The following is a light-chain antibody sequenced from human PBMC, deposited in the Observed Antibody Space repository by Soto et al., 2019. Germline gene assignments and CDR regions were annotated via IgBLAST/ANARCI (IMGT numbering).Light chain of an antibody. J-gene: IGLJ1*01. CDR3: CSYTTSSTRV. CDR2: EVT. Sequence: QSALTQPASVSGSPGQSIAISCTGSSSDVGFYKYVSWYQQHPGKVPKLIIYEVTNRPSGVSNRFSGSKSGNTASLIISGLQAEDEADYYCCSYTTSSTRVFGSGTKLTVL. CDR1: SSDVGFYKY. V-gene: IGLV2-14*01.